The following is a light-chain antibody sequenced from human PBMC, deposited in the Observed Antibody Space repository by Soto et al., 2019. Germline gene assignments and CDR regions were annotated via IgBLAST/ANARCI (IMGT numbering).Light chain of an antibody. J-gene: IGLJ3*02. Sequence: QSVLTQPPSVSGSPGQSVTISCTGTSTDFVSYNRVSWYQQPPGTAPKLIIYEASNRPSGVPDRFSGSKSGNTASLTISGLQAADEADYYCCSYAGSYNLGVFGGGTKLTVL. CDR3: CSYAGSYNLGV. CDR1: STDFVSYNR. V-gene: IGLV2-18*02. CDR2: EAS.